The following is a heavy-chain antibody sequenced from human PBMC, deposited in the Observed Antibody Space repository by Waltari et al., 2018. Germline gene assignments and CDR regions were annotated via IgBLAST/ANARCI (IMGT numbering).Heavy chain of an antibody. CDR2: IYWTDEE. CDR3: AHYKARDAFDI. CDR1: GFSIATGGEA. D-gene: IGHD1-20*01. V-gene: IGHV2-5*01. J-gene: IGHJ3*02. Sequence: QITLKESGPTLVKPTQTLTLTCTFFGFSIATGGEAVGWIRHPPGKALEWLAIIYWTDEERYSPSLRIRLTITKDTSRNQVVLTVTNMDPVDTATYFCAHYKARDAFDIWGPGTMVTISS.